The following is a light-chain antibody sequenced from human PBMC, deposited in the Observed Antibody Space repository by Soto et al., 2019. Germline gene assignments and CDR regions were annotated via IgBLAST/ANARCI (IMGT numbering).Light chain of an antibody. CDR1: QSVSSSY. CDR2: GAS. Sequence: EIVLTQSPGTLSLSPGERATLSCRASQSVSSSYLAWYQQKPGQAPRLLIYGASSRATGIPDRFSGSGSWTDFTLTISSLEPEYLAVYYCQQYGSSPECTFGQGTKLEIK. CDR3: QQYGSSPECT. J-gene: IGKJ2*02. V-gene: IGKV3-20*01.